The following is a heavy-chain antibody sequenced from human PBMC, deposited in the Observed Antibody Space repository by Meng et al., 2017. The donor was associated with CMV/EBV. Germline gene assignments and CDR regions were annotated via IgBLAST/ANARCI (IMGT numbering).Heavy chain of an antibody. V-gene: IGHV1-2*02. Sequence: ASVKVSCKASGYTLTGYSMHWVRQAPRQGLEWMGWINPNSGDAHYAQKFQGRVTMTRDTSISTAYMEVSSLRSDDTAVYYCARVGETIFGVVTHLDHWGQGTLVTVSS. CDR3: ARVGETIFGVVTHLDH. CDR2: INPNSGDA. CDR1: GYTLTGYS. D-gene: IGHD3-3*01. J-gene: IGHJ4*02.